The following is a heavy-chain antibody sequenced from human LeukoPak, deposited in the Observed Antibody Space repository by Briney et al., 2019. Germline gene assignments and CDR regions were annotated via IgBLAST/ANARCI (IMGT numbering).Heavy chain of an antibody. V-gene: IGHV1-2*02. CDR1: GYTFTGYY. Sequence: ASVKVSCKASGYTFTGYYMHWVRQAPGQGLEWMGWINPNSGGTNYAQKFQGRVTMTRDTFISTAYMELSRLRSDDTAVYYCARVRGSGYDLAYWGQGTLVTVSS. D-gene: IGHD5-12*01. CDR2: INPNSGGT. J-gene: IGHJ4*02. CDR3: ARVRGSGYDLAY.